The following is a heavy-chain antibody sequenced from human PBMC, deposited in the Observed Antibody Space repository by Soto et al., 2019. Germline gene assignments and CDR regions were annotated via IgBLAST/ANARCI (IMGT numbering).Heavy chain of an antibody. CDR2: IIPIFGTA. CDR3: ARGGREEYCSGGSCDVGLDY. CDR1: GCTFSSYA. J-gene: IGHJ4*02. D-gene: IGHD2-15*01. V-gene: IGHV1-69*13. Sequence: ASVKVSCKASGCTFSSYAISWVRQAPGQGLEWMGGIIPIFGTANYAQKFQGRVTITADESTSTAYMELSSLRSEDTAVYYCARGGREEYCSGGSCDVGLDYWGKGIMFTVSS.